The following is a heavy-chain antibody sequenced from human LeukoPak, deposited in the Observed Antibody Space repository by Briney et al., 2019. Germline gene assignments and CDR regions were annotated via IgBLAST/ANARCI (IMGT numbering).Heavy chain of an antibody. CDR3: ASALVSSGWYVDY. CDR2: ISSSCSTI. V-gene: IGHV3-11*04. CDR1: GFTFSDYY. D-gene: IGHD6-19*01. J-gene: IGHJ4*02. Sequence: PGGSLRLSCAASGFTFSDYYMSWIRQAPGKGLEWVSYISSSCSTIYYADSVEGRFTISRDNAKNSLYLQMNSLRAEDTAVYYCASALVSSGWYVDYWGQGTLVTVSS.